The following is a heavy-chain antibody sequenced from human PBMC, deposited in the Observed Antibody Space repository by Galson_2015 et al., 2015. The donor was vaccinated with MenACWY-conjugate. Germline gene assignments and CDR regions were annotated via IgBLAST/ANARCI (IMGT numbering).Heavy chain of an antibody. D-gene: IGHD1-26*01. V-gene: IGHV5-51*01. CDR3: ARHPPGGRGMDV. CDR2: ISPDDSNT. Sequence: QSGAEVKKPGESLKISCKGSGYSFSTYWIGWVRQMPGKGLEWMGLISPDDSNTRYSPAFQGQVTISADRSISTAYLQWNTLQASDTAIYYCARHPPGGRGMDVWGQGTTVTVPS. J-gene: IGHJ6*02. CDR1: GYSFSTYW.